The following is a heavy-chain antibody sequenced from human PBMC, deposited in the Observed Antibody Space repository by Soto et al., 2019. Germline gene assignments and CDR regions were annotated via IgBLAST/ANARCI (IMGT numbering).Heavy chain of an antibody. J-gene: IGHJ6*02. CDR3: ARDLGGDDYYYGMDV. CDR1: GGSISSYY. D-gene: IGHD2-21*01. CDR2: IYYSGST. V-gene: IGHV4-59*01. Sequence: SETLSLTCTVSGGSISSYYWSWIRQPPGNGLEWIGYIYYSGSTNYNPSLKSRVTISVDTSKNQFSLKLSSVTAADTAVYYCARDLGGDDYYYGMDVWGQGTTVTVS.